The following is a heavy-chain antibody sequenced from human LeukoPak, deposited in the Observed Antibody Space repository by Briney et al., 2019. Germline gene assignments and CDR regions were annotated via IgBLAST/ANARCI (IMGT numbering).Heavy chain of an antibody. D-gene: IGHD3-22*01. V-gene: IGHV3-7*03. CDR3: AEQGSGYYYRFFDY. CDR1: GFTFSNSW. J-gene: IGHJ4*02. CDR2: IKQDGSEK. Sequence: PGGSLRLSCAVSGFTFSNSWMTWVRQVPGKGLEWVAIIKQDGSEKYYVESVQGRFIISRDNAKNSLYLQMNSLRAEDTAVYYCAEQGSGYYYRFFDYWGQGTLVTVSS.